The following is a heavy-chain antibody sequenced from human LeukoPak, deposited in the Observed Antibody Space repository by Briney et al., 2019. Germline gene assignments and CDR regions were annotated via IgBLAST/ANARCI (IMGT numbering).Heavy chain of an antibody. Sequence: ASVKVFCKASGYTFTGYYMHWVRQAPGQGLEWMGWINPNSGGTNYAQKFQGRVTMTRDTSISTAYMELSRLRSDDTAVYYCARDQGYCSSTSCYGEDYWGQGTLVTVSS. CDR3: ARDQGYCSSTSCYGEDY. D-gene: IGHD2-2*01. CDR1: GYTFTGYY. V-gene: IGHV1-2*02. J-gene: IGHJ4*02. CDR2: INPNSGGT.